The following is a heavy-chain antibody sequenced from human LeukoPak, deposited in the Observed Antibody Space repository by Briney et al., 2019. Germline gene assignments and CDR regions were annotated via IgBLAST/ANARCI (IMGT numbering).Heavy chain of an antibody. V-gene: IGHV1-46*01. CDR2: INPSGGST. CDR1: GYTFTSYY. CDR3: ASLGGWSGYYSDAFDI. J-gene: IGHJ3*02. D-gene: IGHD3-3*01. Sequence: ASVKVSCKASGYTFTSYYMHWVRQAPGQGLEWMGIINPSGGSTSYAQKFQGRVTMTRDTSTSTVYMELSSLRSEDTAVYYCASLGGWSGYYSDAFDIWGQGTVVTVSS.